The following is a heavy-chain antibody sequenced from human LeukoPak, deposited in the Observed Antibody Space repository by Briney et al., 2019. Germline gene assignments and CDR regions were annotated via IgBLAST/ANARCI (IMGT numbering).Heavy chain of an antibody. CDR2: ISAGGGNT. J-gene: IGHJ4*02. D-gene: IGHD1-14*01. V-gene: IGHV3-23*01. Sequence: PGGSLRLSCAASGFTFSTYGMNWVRQAPGKGLEWVSAISAGGGNTYYADSVKGRFTISRDNSKNTLFLEMNSLRAEDTTVYCCAKEYSVRNQFDYWGQGTLVAVSS. CDR1: GFTFSTYG. CDR3: AKEYSVRNQFDY.